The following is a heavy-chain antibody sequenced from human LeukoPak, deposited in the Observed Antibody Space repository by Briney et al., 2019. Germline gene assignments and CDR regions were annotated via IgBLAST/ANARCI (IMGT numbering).Heavy chain of an antibody. D-gene: IGHD4-17*01. V-gene: IGHV3-30-3*01. CDR2: ISYDGSNK. J-gene: IGHJ4*02. CDR3: ARGRGAYDDYEGDH. CDR1: GFTFSGYA. Sequence: GGSLGLSCAASGFTFSGYAMHWVRQAPGKGLEWVAVISYDGSNKYYADSVKGRFTISRDNSKNTLYLQMNSLRVEDTAVYYCARGRGAYDDYEGDHWGQGTLVTVSS.